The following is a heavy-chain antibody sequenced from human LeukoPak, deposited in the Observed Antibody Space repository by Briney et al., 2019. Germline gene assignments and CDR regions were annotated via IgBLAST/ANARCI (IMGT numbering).Heavy chain of an antibody. V-gene: IGHV3-23*01. D-gene: IGHD4-23*01. CDR1: GFTFSSYA. J-gene: IGHJ4*02. Sequence: GGTLRLSCAASGFTFSSYAMSWVRQAPGKGLEWVSAISGSGGSTYYADSVKGRFTISRDNSKNTLYLQMNSLRAEDTAVYYCARDSPTTVVTPPDYWGQGTLVTVSS. CDR3: ARDSPTTVVTPPDY. CDR2: ISGSGGST.